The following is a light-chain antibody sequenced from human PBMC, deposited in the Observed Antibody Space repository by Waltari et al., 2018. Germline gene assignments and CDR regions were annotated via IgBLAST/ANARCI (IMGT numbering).Light chain of an antibody. CDR1: SDFSHFA. J-gene: IGLJ3*02. Sequence: QVVLTQSPSASASLGASVKLTCTLNSDFSHFAIAWHQLQPEQGPRYLMRLNSDGSHTRGDGIPDRFSGSSSGAERYLTISSLQSDDEADYYCQTWGTGIYWIFGGGTKLTVL. CDR3: QTWGTGIYWI. CDR2: LNSDGSH. V-gene: IGLV4-69*02.